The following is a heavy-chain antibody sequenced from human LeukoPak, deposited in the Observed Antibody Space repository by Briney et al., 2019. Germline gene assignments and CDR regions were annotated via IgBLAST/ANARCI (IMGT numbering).Heavy chain of an antibody. V-gene: IGHV1-18*01. J-gene: IGHJ4*02. CDR2: ISVYSGNS. CDR3: ARKNEQLVFDF. CDR1: GYTFSSYG. D-gene: IGHD6-13*01. Sequence: ASVKVSCKASGYTFSSYGINWVRQAPGQGLEWVGWISVYSGNSNYAQTLRGRVSMTTDTSTNTAYMELRGLRSDDTAVYYCARKNEQLVFDFWGQGTLVTVSS.